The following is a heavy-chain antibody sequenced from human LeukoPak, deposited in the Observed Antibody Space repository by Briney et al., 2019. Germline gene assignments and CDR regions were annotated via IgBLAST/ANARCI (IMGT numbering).Heavy chain of an antibody. J-gene: IGHJ4*02. Sequence: GGSLRLSCAASGFTFSSYGMHWVRQAPGKGLEWVAFISYLGNTEYYAASVKGRFTISRDNAKNSLYLQMNSLRAEDTAVYYCARDGIFGAIPTWGQGTLVTVSS. CDR1: GFTFSSYG. CDR3: ARDGIFGAIPT. CDR2: ISYLGNTE. D-gene: IGHD3-3*01. V-gene: IGHV3-30*03.